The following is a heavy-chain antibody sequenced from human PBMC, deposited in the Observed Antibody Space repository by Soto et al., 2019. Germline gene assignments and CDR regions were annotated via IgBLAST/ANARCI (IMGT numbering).Heavy chain of an antibody. D-gene: IGHD3-10*01. V-gene: IGHV3-48*01. J-gene: IGHJ6*02. Sequence: GGSLRLSCAASGFTFSTYIMNWVRQAPGKGLEWVSYISSDSSSIYDADSVKGRFTISRDNAKNSLYLQMNSLRAEDTAVYYCATYYGSGSYFPDHYYYGMDVWGQGTTVTVSS. CDR1: GFTFSTYI. CDR3: ATYYGSGSYFPDHYYYGMDV. CDR2: ISSDSSSI.